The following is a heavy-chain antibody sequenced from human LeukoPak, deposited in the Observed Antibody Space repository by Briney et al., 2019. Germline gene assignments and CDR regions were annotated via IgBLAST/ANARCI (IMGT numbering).Heavy chain of an antibody. J-gene: IGHJ4*02. CDR2: TCYSGST. CDR1: GGSISSYL. V-gene: IGHV4-59*01. CDR3: ARDKYSSSDY. D-gene: IGHD3-22*01. Sequence: PSEALSLTCPVCGGSISSYLRSWIRQPPAKGLAGIWYTCYSGSTNYNPSLRNRVTISVYTSKNRFPLKLSSVTAADAAVYYCARDKYSSSDYWGQGTLVTVSS.